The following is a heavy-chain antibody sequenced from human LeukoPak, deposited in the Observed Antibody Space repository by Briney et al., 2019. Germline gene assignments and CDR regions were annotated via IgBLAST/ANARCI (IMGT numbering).Heavy chain of an antibody. CDR2: IRFDGSNE. J-gene: IGHJ6*03. Sequence: TGGSLRLSCAMSGFTFSSYGMDWVRQAPGKGLEWVAFIRFDGSNENYADSVKGRFTISRDTSKNTLYLQMNSLRAEDTAVYYCAKRGSYYYYMDVWGKGTTVTVSS. CDR3: AKRGSYYYYMDV. D-gene: IGHD3-10*01. CDR1: GFTFSSYG. V-gene: IGHV3-30*02.